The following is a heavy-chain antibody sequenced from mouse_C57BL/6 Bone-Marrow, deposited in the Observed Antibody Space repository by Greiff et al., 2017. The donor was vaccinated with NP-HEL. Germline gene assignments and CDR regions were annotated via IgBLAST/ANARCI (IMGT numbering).Heavy chain of an antibody. D-gene: IGHD2-4*01. V-gene: IGHV1-63*01. CDR1: GYPFTNYW. CDR2: IYPGGGYT. J-gene: IGHJ2*01. Sequence: QVQLQQSGAELVRPGTSVKMSCKASGYPFTNYWIGWAKQRPGHGLEWIGDIYPGGGYTNYNEKFKGKATLTADKSSSTAYMQFSSLTSEDSAIYYCARYDYDWYYFDYWGQGTTLTVSS. CDR3: ARYDYDWYYFDY.